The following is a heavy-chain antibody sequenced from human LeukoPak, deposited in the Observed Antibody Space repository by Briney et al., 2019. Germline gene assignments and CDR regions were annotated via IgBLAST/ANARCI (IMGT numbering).Heavy chain of an antibody. J-gene: IGHJ5*02. CDR3: ARGGMITFGAINWFDP. CDR2: IYHSGST. V-gene: IGHV4-59*08. D-gene: IGHD3-16*01. Sequence: SETLSLTCTVSGGSISSYYWSWIRQPPGKGLEWIGSIYHSGSTYYNPSLKSRVTISVDTSKNQFSPKLSSVTAADTAVYYCARGGMITFGAINWFDPWGQGTQVTVSS. CDR1: GGSISSYY.